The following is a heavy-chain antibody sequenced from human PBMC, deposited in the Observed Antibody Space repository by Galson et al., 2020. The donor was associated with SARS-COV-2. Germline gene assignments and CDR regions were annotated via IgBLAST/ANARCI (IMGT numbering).Heavy chain of an antibody. J-gene: IGHJ4*02. CDR1: GFTFSSYW. D-gene: IGHD3-10*01. V-gene: IGHV3-74*01. Sequence: GGSLRLSCAASGFTFSSYWMHWVRQAPGKGLVWVSRINSDGSSTSYADSVKGRFTISRDNAKNTLYLQMNSLRAEDTAVYYCARDYYGSGSYYLPDYWGQGTLVTVSS. CDR2: INSDGSST. CDR3: ARDYYGSGSYYLPDY.